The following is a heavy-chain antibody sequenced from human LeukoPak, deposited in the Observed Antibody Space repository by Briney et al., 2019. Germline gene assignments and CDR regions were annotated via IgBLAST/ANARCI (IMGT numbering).Heavy chain of an antibody. V-gene: IGHV4-39*01. CDR3: ARQIQGAYYDSSGYCAFDI. CDR2: IYYSGST. Sequence: SETLSLTCTVSGGPISSSSYYWGWIRQPPGKGLEWIGSIYYSGSTYYNPSLKSRVTISVDTSKNQFSLKLSSVTAADTAVYYCARQIQGAYYDSSGYCAFDIWGQGTMVTVSS. D-gene: IGHD3-22*01. CDR1: GGPISSSSYY. J-gene: IGHJ3*02.